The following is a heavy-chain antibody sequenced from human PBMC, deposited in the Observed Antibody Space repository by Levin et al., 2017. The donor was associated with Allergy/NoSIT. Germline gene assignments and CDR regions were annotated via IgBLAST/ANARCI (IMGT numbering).Heavy chain of an antibody. V-gene: IGHV4-38-2*02. J-gene: IGHJ6*02. Sequence: SETLSLTCAVSGYSISSGYYWGWIRQPPGRGLEWIASVYHSGSTYYNSSLRSRVTVSLDTSKNHFSLNLSSVTAADTAVYYCAREGGCSSTKCYEPHGMGVWGQGTTVTVSS. CDR2: VYHSGST. CDR1: GYSISSGYY. D-gene: IGHD2-2*01. CDR3: AREGGCSSTKCYEPHGMGV.